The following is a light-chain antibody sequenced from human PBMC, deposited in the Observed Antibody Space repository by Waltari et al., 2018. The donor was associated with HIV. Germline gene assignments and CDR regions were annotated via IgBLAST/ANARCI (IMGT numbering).Light chain of an antibody. CDR2: DYS. CDR1: NIGSKS. Sequence: SYVLTQPPSVSVAPGQTARFTCGGNNIGSKSVHWYQQKPGQAPLLVLFDYSDRPSGMPERFSGANSGNTAALSNSRVEAGDEADYYGQVWDSSSDVVYGGGTKLTVL. V-gene: IGLV3-21*02. J-gene: IGLJ3*02. CDR3: QVWDSSSDVV.